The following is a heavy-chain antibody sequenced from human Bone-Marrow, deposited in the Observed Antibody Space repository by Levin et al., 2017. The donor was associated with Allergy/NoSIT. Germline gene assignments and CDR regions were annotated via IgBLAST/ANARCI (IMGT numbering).Heavy chain of an antibody. CDR2: ISRSSGTI. V-gene: IGHV3-48*01. CDR3: AKGSRSNPFDY. Sequence: PGGSLRLSCAASGFTLKTYSMNWVRQAPGKGLEWVSYISRSSGTIFYADSVKGRFTISRDNSKNTLYLQMNSLTAEDTAVYYCAKGSRSNPFDYWGQGTLVTVSS. J-gene: IGHJ4*02. D-gene: IGHD2-2*01. CDR1: GFTLKTYS.